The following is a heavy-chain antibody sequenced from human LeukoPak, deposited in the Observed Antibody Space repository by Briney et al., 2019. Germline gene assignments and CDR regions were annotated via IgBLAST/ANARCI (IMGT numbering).Heavy chain of an antibody. J-gene: IGHJ4*02. D-gene: IGHD3-22*01. CDR2: ISGSGGST. CDR3: AKGYYDSSGYYPAWYYFDY. V-gene: IGHV3-23*01. Sequence: GGSLRLSRAASGFTFSSYAMSWVRQAPGKGLEWVSAISGSGGSTYYADSVKGRFTISRDNSKNTLYLQMNSLRAEDTAVYYCAKGYYDSSGYYPAWYYFDYWGQGTLVTVSS. CDR1: GFTFSSYA.